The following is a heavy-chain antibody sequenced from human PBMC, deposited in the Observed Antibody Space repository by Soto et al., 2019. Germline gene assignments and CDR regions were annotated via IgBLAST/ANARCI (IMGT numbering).Heavy chain of an antibody. CDR2: ISSNGGST. J-gene: IGHJ5*02. CDR1: GFTFSTYA. CDR3: VSYYYGSGSYYDNCFDH. V-gene: IGHV3-64D*06. D-gene: IGHD3-10*01. Sequence: PGGSLRLSCSASGFTFSTYAMHWVRQAAGKGLEFVSAISSNGGSTYYADSVKGRFTISRDNSKNTLDLQMSSLRAEDTAVYYCVSYYYGSGSYYDNCFDHWGQGTLVTVSS.